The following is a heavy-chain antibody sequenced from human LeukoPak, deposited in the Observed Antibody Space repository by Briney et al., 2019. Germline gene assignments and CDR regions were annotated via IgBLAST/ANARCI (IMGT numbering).Heavy chain of an antibody. V-gene: IGHV3-53*01. CDR1: GFTVSSNY. CDR2: IYSGGTT. J-gene: IGHJ5*02. D-gene: IGHD4-17*01. Sequence: GGSLRLSCAASGFTVSSNYMSWVRQAPGKGLEWVSVIYSGGTTYYADSVKGRFTISRDNSKSTLYLQMNSLRAEDTAVYYCAKDRGDYTDWLDPWGQGTLVTVSS. CDR3: AKDRGDYTDWLDP.